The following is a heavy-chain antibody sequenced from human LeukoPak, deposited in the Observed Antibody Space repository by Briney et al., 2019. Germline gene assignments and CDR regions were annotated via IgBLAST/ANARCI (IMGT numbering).Heavy chain of an antibody. CDR1: GYTFTSYG. J-gene: IGHJ5*02. CDR2: ISAYNGNT. V-gene: IGHV1-18*01. CDR3: ARDSIKSIAAAGINWFDP. D-gene: IGHD6-13*01. Sequence: ASVKVSCKASGYTFTSYGISWVRQAPGQGLEWMGWISAYNGNTNYAQKLQGRVTMITDTSTSTAYMELRSLRSDDTAVYYCARDSIKSIAAAGINWFDPWGQGTLVTVSS.